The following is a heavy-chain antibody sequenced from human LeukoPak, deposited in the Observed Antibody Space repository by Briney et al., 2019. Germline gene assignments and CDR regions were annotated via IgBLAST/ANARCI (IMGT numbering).Heavy chain of an antibody. V-gene: IGHV3-48*02. D-gene: IGHD4-23*01. CDR3: AGESRWYIDY. J-gene: IGHJ4*02. Sequence: GGSLRLSCAASGFTFSIYSMNWVRQAPGKGLEWVSYISSESTSIHYADSVKGRFTISRDNARNSLYLQMNSLRDEDTAVYYCAGESRWYIDYWGQGTLVTVSS. CDR2: ISSESTSI. CDR1: GFTFSIYS.